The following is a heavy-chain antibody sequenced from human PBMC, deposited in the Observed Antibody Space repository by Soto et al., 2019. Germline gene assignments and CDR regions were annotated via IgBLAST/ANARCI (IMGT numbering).Heavy chain of an antibody. CDR1: GFTFRSYA. CDR3: ARDHGGQSANFIFDN. V-gene: IGHV3-30*03. J-gene: IGHJ4*02. D-gene: IGHD3-16*01. CDR2: ISYDGSNK. Sequence: GGSLRLSCAASGFTFRSYALPWVRQAPGKGLERVAVISYDGSNKYYADSVKGRFTISRDNSKNTLYLQMNSLRAEDTAVYYCARDHGGQSANFIFDNWGQGT.